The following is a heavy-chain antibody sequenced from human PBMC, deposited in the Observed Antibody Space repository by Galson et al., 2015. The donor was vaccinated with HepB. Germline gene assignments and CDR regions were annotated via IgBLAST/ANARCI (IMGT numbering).Heavy chain of an antibody. D-gene: IGHD3-10*01. Sequence: PALVKPTQTLTLTCTFSGFSLITTGMCVSWIRQPPGKALEWLARIDWDDDKFYTTSLKTRLTISKDTSKNQVVLRMTNMDPVDTATYFCARIATTVTSSGGLDSWGQGILVTVSS. V-gene: IGHV2-70*17. J-gene: IGHJ4*02. CDR2: IDWDDDK. CDR1: GFSLITTGMC. CDR3: ARIATTVTSSGGLDS.